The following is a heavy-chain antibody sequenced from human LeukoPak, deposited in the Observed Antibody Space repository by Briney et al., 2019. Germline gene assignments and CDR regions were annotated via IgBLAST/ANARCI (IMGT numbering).Heavy chain of an antibody. Sequence: GGSLRLSCAASGFTFSTYAMSWVRQAPGKGLEWVSAISSSGDSTYYADSVKGRFTISRDNSKNTLYVHMNGLRAEDTAIYYCAKDYVGQVPDAFDIWGQGTMVTVSS. J-gene: IGHJ3*02. D-gene: IGHD1-26*01. CDR1: GFTFSTYA. CDR3: AKDYVGQVPDAFDI. CDR2: ISSSGDST. V-gene: IGHV3-23*01.